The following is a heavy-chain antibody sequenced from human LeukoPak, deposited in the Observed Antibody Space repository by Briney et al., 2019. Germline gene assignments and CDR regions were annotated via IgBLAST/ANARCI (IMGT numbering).Heavy chain of an antibody. Sequence: SSETLSLTCTVSGGSISSYYWSWIRQPPGKGLEWIGYIYYSGSTNYNPSLKSRVTISVDTSKNQFSLKLSSVTAADTAVYYCARGSLGTPVGDYFDYWGQGTLVTVSS. CDR2: IYYSGST. J-gene: IGHJ4*02. CDR1: GGSISSYY. D-gene: IGHD4-23*01. CDR3: ARGSLGTPVGDYFDY. V-gene: IGHV4-59*01.